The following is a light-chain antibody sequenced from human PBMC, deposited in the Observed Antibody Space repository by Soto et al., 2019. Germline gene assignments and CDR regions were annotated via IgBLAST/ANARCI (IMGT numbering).Light chain of an antibody. J-gene: IGKJ1*01. V-gene: IGKV1-17*01. CDR1: QAIKND. CDR3: QQTYSTPGT. CDR2: GAS. Sequence: DIQMTQSPSSLSASLGDRVTITCRASQAIKNDLGWFQQKPGKAPRRLIYGASSLQSGVPSRFSGSGSGTEFTLTISSLQPEDFATYYCQQTYSTPGTFGQGTKVDIK.